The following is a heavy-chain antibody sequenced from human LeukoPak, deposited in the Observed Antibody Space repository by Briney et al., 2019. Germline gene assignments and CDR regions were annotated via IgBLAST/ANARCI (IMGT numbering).Heavy chain of an antibody. V-gene: IGHV3-30-3*01. J-gene: IGHJ4*02. Sequence: GRSLRLSCAASGFTFSSYAMHWVRRAPGKGLEWVAVISYDGSNKYYADSVKGGFTISRDNSKNTLYLQMNSLRAEDTAVYYCARDPKMATIQYYFDYWGQGTLVTVSS. CDR2: ISYDGSNK. D-gene: IGHD5-24*01. CDR3: ARDPKMATIQYYFDY. CDR1: GFTFSSYA.